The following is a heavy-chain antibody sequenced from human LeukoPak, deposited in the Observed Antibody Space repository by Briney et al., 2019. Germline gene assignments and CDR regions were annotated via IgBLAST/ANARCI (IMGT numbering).Heavy chain of an antibody. CDR1: GYTFTSYY. CDR2: IIPILGIA. CDR3: ARENYVYCSSTSCHEYYFDY. Sequence: SVKVSCKASGYTFTSYYMHWVRQAPGQGLEWMGRIIPILGIANYAQKFQGRVTITADKSTSTAYMELSSLRSEDTAVYYCARENYVYCSSTSCHEYYFDYWGQGTLVTVSS. D-gene: IGHD2-2*01. J-gene: IGHJ4*02. V-gene: IGHV1-69*04.